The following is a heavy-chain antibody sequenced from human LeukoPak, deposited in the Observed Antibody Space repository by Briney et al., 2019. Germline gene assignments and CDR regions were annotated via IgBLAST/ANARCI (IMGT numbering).Heavy chain of an antibody. CDR2: INHSGST. D-gene: IGHD2-2*01. Sequence: SETLSLTCAVYGGSFSGYYWSWIRQPPGKGLEWIGEINHSGSTNYNPSLKSRATISVDTSKNQFSLKLSSVTAADTAVYYCAGGRLIVVVPAANIPLFDYWGQGTLVTVSS. CDR1: GGSFSGYY. J-gene: IGHJ4*02. V-gene: IGHV4-34*01. CDR3: AGGRLIVVVPAANIPLFDY.